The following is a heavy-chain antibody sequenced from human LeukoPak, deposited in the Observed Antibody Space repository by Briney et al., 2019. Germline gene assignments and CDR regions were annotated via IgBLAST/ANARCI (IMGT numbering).Heavy chain of an antibody. D-gene: IGHD2-2*01. J-gene: IGHJ5*02. CDR1: GYTLTELS. CDR3: ATVLGYCSSTSCPNWFDP. V-gene: IGHV1-24*01. Sequence: GASVKVSCKVSGYTLTELSMHWVRQAPGKGLEWMGGFDPEDGETIYAQKFQGRVTMTEDTSTDTAYMELSSLRSEDTAVYYCATVLGYCSSTSCPNWFDPWGQRTLVTVSS. CDR2: FDPEDGET.